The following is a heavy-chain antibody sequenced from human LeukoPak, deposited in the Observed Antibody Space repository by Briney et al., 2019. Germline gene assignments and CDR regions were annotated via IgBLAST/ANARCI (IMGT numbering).Heavy chain of an antibody. V-gene: IGHV3-30*02. Sequence: GGSLRLSCAASGFTFSSNGMHWVRQAPGKGLEWVAFIRYDGSKNYCADSVKGRFIISRDNSKNTLYLQMNSLRGEDTAVYYCAKGSGSFDYWGQGTLVTVSS. J-gene: IGHJ4*02. D-gene: IGHD5-12*01. CDR1: GFTFSSNG. CDR2: IRYDGSKN. CDR3: AKGSGSFDY.